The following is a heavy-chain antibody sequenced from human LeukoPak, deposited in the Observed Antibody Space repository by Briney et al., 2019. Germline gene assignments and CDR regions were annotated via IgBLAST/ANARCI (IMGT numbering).Heavy chain of an antibody. CDR1: GVSISSGDSY. V-gene: IGHV4-31*03. CDR3: ARGLSGYNNYFDY. Sequence: SETLSLTCTVSGVSISSGDSYWSWIRQHPGKVLEWIGNIHYSGSTYYNPSLKSRVTISVDTSKNHFSLKLSSVTAADTAVYYCARGLSGYNNYFDYWGQGTLVTVSS. D-gene: IGHD5-24*01. J-gene: IGHJ4*02. CDR2: IHYSGST.